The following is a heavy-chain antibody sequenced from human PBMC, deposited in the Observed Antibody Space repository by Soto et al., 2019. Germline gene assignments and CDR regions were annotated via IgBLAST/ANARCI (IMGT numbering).Heavy chain of an antibody. J-gene: IGHJ4*02. V-gene: IGHV3-23*01. D-gene: IGHD3-9*01. CDR2: ISGSGDST. CDR3: AKKAEKHFDWMFYADS. CDR1: GIIFRNYA. Sequence: LRLSCATPGIIFRNYAMGWVRHAPGKGLEWVSAISGSGDSTYYADSVKGRFTISRDNSKNTLYLQMNSLRVEDTAIFYCAKKAEKHFDWMFYADSWGQGTLVTVSS.